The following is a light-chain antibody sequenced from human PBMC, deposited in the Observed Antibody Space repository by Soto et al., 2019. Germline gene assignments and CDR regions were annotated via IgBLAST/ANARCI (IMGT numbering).Light chain of an antibody. Sequence: IQLNQSPSSLSASLGDRATIXXRASQGISSFLAGYQQKPGTAPKAXSDEASTLQNVVPSMFSGSGAVTDFTLTISSLQPEDSATYYCQHLHSYPVTFGHGTRLEIK. J-gene: IGKJ5*01. V-gene: IGKV1-9*01. CDR1: QGISSF. CDR2: EAS. CDR3: QHLHSYPVT.